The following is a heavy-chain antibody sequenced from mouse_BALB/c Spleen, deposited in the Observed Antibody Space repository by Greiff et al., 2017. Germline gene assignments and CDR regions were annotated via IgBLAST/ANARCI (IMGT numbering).Heavy chain of an antibody. CDR3: AREKQYYYAMDY. Sequence: EVKLMESGGGLVQPGGSRKLSCAASGFTFSSFGMHWVRQAPEKGLEWVAYISSGSSTIYYADTVKGRFTISRDNPKNTLFLQMTSLRSEDTAMYYCAREKQYYYAMDYWGQGTSVTVSS. CDR2: ISSGSSTI. V-gene: IGHV5-17*02. CDR1: GFTFSSFG. J-gene: IGHJ4*01.